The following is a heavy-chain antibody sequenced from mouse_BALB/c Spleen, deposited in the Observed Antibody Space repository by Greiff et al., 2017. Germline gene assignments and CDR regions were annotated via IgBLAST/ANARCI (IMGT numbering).Heavy chain of an antibody. Sequence: QVQLKESGPGLVAPSQSLSITCTVSGFSLTSYGVHWVRQPPGKGLEWLGVIWAGGSTYYNSALMSRLSISKDNSKSQVFLKMNSLQTDDTAMYYCARDRNDDWYFDVWGAGTTGTVSS. J-gene: IGHJ1*01. CDR2: IWAGGST. D-gene: IGHD2-12*01. CDR3: ARDRNDDWYFDV. CDR1: GFSLTSYG. V-gene: IGHV2-9*02.